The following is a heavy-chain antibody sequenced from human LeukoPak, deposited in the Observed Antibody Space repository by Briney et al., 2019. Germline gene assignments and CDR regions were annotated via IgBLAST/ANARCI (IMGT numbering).Heavy chain of an antibody. V-gene: IGHV3-23*01. CDR2: IRGSGGGT. D-gene: IGHD6-13*01. J-gene: IGHJ5*02. CDR3: ARGGSSWYAVWFDP. Sequence: TGGSLRLSCAASGFIFSSYGMTWVRQAPGKGLEWVSAIRGSGGGTYYADSVKGRFTISRDNSKNTLYLQMNSLGAEDTAVYYCARGGSSWYAVWFDPWGQGTLVTVSS. CDR1: GFIFSSYG.